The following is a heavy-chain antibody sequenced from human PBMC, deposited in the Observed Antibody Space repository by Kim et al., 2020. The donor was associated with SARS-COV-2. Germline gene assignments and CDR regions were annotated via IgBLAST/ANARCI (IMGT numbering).Heavy chain of an antibody. Sequence: GGSLRLSCVASGFTFSNAWMSWVRQAPGKGLEWVGRIKSKTAGRKIDYAAPAKGRFSISRDDNPLMLYVQINNLKTEDTAVYYCATAGLYNGYYFNYWG. D-gene: IGHD5-12*01. J-gene: IGHJ4*01. CDR3: ATAGLYNGYYFNY. CDR1: GFTFSNAW. CDR2: IKSKTAGRKI. V-gene: IGHV3-15*01.